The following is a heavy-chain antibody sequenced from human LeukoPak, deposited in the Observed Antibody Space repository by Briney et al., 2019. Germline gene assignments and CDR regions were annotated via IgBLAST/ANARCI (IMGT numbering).Heavy chain of an antibody. J-gene: IGHJ2*01. CDR2: ISGSGGST. D-gene: IGHD5-12*01. CDR3: ATQINSGYDPKLWYFDL. CDR1: GFTFSSYA. V-gene: IGHV3-23*01. Sequence: SGGSLRLSCAASGFTFSSYAMSWVRQAPGKGLEWVSAISGSGGSTYYADSVKGRFTISRDNSKNTLYLQMNSLRAEDTAVYYCATQINSGYDPKLWYFDLWGRGTLVTVSS.